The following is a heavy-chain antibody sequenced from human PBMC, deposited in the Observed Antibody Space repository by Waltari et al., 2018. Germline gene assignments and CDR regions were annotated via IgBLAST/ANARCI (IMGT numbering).Heavy chain of an antibody. V-gene: IGHV4-4*07. Sequence: QVQLQESGPGLVKPSEHLSLTCSVSGGSLNTFLWSWTRQPAGKGLEWIGLVSASAKTNYNPSLKSRVTMSVDTSKNQFTLKLSSVTAADTAVYYCARDLFLPSWSGFIDGFDIWGRGTVVTVSS. CDR3: ARDLFLPSWSGFIDGFDI. CDR1: GGSLNTFL. J-gene: IGHJ3*02. CDR2: VSASAKT. D-gene: IGHD3-3*01.